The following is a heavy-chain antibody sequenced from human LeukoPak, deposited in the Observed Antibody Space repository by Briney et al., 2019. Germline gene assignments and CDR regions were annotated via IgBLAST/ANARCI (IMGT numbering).Heavy chain of an antibody. D-gene: IGHD1-1*01. Sequence: GGSLRLSCTASGFTFGDYAMSWVRQAPGKGLEWVGFIRSKAYGGTTEYAASVKGRFTISRDDSKSIAYLQMNSLKTEDTAVYYCTRSKRSWYFDLWGRGTLVTVSS. CDR2: IRSKAYGGTT. V-gene: IGHV3-49*04. CDR3: TRSKRSWYFDL. CDR1: GFTFGDYA. J-gene: IGHJ2*01.